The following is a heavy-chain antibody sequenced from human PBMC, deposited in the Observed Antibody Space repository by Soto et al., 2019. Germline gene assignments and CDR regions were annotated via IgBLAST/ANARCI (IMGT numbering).Heavy chain of an antibody. CDR2: ISIYNGNT. CDR1: GYTFTSYG. CDR3: ARRFGYSTRNASDYVDG. J-gene: IGHJ6*03. D-gene: IGHD6-13*01. Sequence: QIQLVQSGGEVKKPGASVKVSCKASGYTFTSYGISWVRQAPGQGLEWMGWISIYNGNTNYAEKFQGRVTMTTDTATSTANRELGSLSSDDTAAEYGARRFGYSTRNASDYVDGWGTGTPVTVSS. V-gene: IGHV1-18*01.